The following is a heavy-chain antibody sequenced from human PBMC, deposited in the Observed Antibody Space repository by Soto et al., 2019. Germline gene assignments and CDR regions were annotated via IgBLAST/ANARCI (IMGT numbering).Heavy chain of an antibody. V-gene: IGHV1-69*01. D-gene: IGHD4-17*01. J-gene: IGHJ5*01. CDR2: IIPIFGTA. Sequence: QVQLVQSGAEVKKPGSSVKVSCKASGGTFSSYAISWVRQAPGQGLEWMGGIIPIFGTANYAQKFQGRVTITADESTSTAYMELSSLRSEDTAVYYCARDYDYGGNSVIGWFDPCGQGTLVTVSS. CDR3: ARDYDYGGNSVIGWFDP. CDR1: GGTFSSYA.